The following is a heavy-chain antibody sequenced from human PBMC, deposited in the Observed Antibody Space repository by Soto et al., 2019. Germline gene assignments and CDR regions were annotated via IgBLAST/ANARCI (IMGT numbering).Heavy chain of an antibody. J-gene: IGHJ4*02. CDR2: IIPIVGTA. V-gene: IGHV1-69*01. CDR3: ASNYDSSCYYHLWY. D-gene: IGHD3-22*01. Sequence: QVQLVQSGAEVKKPGSSVTVSCKASGGTFSSYAISWVRQAPGQGLEWMGGIIPIVGTANYAQKFQGRVTITSDESTSTSYMELSSLRSEDTAVDYCASNYDSSCYYHLWYWGQGTLVTVSS. CDR1: GGTFSSYA.